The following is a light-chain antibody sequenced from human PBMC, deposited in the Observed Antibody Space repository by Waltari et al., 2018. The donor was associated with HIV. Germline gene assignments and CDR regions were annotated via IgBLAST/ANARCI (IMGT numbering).Light chain of an antibody. Sequence: QYVLTQPPSASGTPGQRVTISCSGSSCNPASNTVSWYQQLPGAAPKLLIYSTTQRPPGVPDRLSGSKSGTSASLASSGLQSEDEANYYCAAWDDSLNGHVVFGGGTKLTVL. CDR3: AAWDDSLNGHVV. V-gene: IGLV1-44*01. CDR2: STT. CDR1: SCNPASNT. J-gene: IGLJ2*01.